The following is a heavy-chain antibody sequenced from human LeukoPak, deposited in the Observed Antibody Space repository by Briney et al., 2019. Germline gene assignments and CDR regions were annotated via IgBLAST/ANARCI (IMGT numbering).Heavy chain of an antibody. Sequence: ASVKVSCKASRYTFTTYDINWVRQAAGQGLEWMGWMNPNSGNTGYAQKFQGRVTMTRNTSIRTAYMELSSLRSEDTAVYYCARVWCSSTNCLNGWFDPWGQGTLVTVSS. CDR2: MNPNSGNT. CDR1: RYTFTTYD. V-gene: IGHV1-8*02. CDR3: ARVWCSSTNCLNGWFDP. J-gene: IGHJ5*02. D-gene: IGHD2-2*01.